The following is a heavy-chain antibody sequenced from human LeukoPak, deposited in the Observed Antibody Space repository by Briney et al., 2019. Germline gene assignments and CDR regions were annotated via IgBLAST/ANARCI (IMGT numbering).Heavy chain of an antibody. V-gene: IGHV4-61*02. Sequence: PSETLSLTCTVSGGSISSDSYYWSWIRQPAGKGLEWIGRIYTSGSTNYNPSLKSRVTISVDTSKNQFSLKLSSVTAADTAVYYCARDMETYYDSSGYYRYRAGPWFDPWGQGTLVTVSS. D-gene: IGHD3-22*01. J-gene: IGHJ5*02. CDR1: GGSISSDSYY. CDR2: IYTSGST. CDR3: ARDMETYYDSSGYYRYRAGPWFDP.